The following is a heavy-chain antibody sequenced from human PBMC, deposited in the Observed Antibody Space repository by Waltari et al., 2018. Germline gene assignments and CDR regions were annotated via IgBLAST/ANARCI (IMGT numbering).Heavy chain of an antibody. CDR3: TRDSPSWI. V-gene: IGHV3-74*01. CDR1: GFAFSSFW. Sequence: EGQLVESGGGLVQPGGSLKLSCAASGFAFSSFWMHWVRQVPGQGLVWVSRINRDVSDTSYADSVRGRFTVSRDNAKNMVYLQMKSLRAEDTAIYYCTRDSPSWIWGQGTMVSVSS. J-gene: IGHJ3*02. CDR2: INRDVSDT.